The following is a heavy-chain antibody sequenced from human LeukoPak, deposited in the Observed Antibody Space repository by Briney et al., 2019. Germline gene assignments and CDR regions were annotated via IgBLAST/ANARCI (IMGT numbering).Heavy chain of an antibody. CDR2: IHYSGTT. D-gene: IGHD3-16*01. Sequence: SETLSLTCTVSGGSISDYYWSWIRQPPGKGLESIGYIHYSGTTNYYPSLKSRVTISLDTSKNQFSLRLSSVTAADTAVYYCAGHRGGNWFDPWGQGTLVTVSS. CDR3: AGHRGGNWFDP. V-gene: IGHV4-59*08. J-gene: IGHJ5*02. CDR1: GGSISDYY.